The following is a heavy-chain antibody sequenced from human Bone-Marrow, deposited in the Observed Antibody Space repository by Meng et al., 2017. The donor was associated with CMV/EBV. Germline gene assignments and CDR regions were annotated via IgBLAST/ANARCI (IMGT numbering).Heavy chain of an antibody. CDR1: GGSFSGYY. Sequence: SETLSLTCAVYGGSFSGYYWSWIRQPPGKGLEWIGEINHSGSTNYNPSLKSRVTISVDTSKNQFSLKLGSVTAADTAVYYCARGYCSSTSCYRRGYYYYYGMDVWGQGTTVTVSS. J-gene: IGHJ6*02. V-gene: IGHV4-34*01. CDR3: ARGYCSSTSCYRRGYYYYYGMDV. CDR2: INHSGST. D-gene: IGHD2-2*02.